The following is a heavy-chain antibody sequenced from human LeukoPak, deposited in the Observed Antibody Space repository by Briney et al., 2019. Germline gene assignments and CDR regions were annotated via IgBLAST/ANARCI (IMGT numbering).Heavy chain of an antibody. V-gene: IGHV4-59*01. CDR3: ARGGTIPDY. CDR2: IYYSGST. J-gene: IGHJ4*02. D-gene: IGHD1-1*01. CDR1: GGSISSCY. Sequence: SETLSLTCTVSGGSISSCYWSWIRQPPGKGLEWIGYIYYSGSTNYNPSLKSRVTISVDMSKNQLSLNLSSVTAADTAVYYCARGGTIPDYWGQGTLVTVSS.